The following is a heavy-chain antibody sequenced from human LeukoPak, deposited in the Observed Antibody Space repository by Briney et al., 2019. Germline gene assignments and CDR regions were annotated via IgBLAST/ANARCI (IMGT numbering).Heavy chain of an antibody. CDR3: ARHPDYGDYPDAFDI. V-gene: IGHV4-39*01. D-gene: IGHD4-17*01. J-gene: IGHJ3*02. CDR2: IYYSGST. CDR1: GASISSINYY. Sequence: SETLSLTCTVSGASISSINYYWGWIRQPPGKGLEWIGSIYYSGSTNYNPSLKSRVTISVDTSKNQFSLKLSSVTAADTAVYYCARHPDYGDYPDAFDIWGQGTMVTVSS.